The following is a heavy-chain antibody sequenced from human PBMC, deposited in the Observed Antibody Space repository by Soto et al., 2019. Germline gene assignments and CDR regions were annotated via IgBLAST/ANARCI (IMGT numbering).Heavy chain of an antibody. CDR3: AKDRSPAYYYDFSGYPDAFDI. V-gene: IGHV3-23*01. CDR2: ISGSSGVT. J-gene: IGHJ3*02. CDR1: GLTFSNYA. Sequence: PGGSLRLSCAAFGLTFSNYAMTWVRQAPGRGLEWVSTISGSSGVTYYADSVKGRFSISRDNAKDTLYLQMNSLRAEDTALYYCAKDRSPAYYYDFSGYPDAFDIWGQGTVVTVSS. D-gene: IGHD3-22*01.